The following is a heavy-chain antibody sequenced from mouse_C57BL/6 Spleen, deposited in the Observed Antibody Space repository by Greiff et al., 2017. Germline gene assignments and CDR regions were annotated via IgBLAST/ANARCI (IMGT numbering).Heavy chain of an antibody. V-gene: IGHV1-81*01. CDR3: ARGLYDGYYYFDD. CDR1: GYTFTSYG. D-gene: IGHD2-3*01. J-gene: IGHJ2*01. Sequence: VQLVESGAELARPGASVKLSCKASGYTFTSYGISWVKQRTGQGLEWIGEIYPRSGNTYYNEKFKGKATLTADKSSSTAYMELRSLTSEDSAVYFCARGLYDGYYYFDDWGQGTTLTVSS. CDR2: IYPRSGNT.